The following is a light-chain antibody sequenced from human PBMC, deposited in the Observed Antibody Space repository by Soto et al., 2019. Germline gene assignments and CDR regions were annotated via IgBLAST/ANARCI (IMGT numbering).Light chain of an antibody. V-gene: IGKV1-17*01. CDR2: DAS. J-gene: IGKJ1*01. Sequence: DIQMAQTPSSLSASEGYSVTITCRASQSISTYLNWYQKKPGKAPNLLIYDASRLQSGVPSRFSGSGSGTEFTLTISSLQPDDFATYYCQQYNSYPWTFGQGTKVDI. CDR1: QSISTY. CDR3: QQYNSYPWT.